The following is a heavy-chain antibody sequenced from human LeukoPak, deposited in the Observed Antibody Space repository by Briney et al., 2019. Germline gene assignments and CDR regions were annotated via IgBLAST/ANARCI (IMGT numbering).Heavy chain of an antibody. D-gene: IGHD2-2*01. CDR1: GFTFSSYE. J-gene: IGHJ4*02. V-gene: IGHV3-48*03. CDR3: ARSQYCSSTSCYGSFF. Sequence: GGSLRLSCAASGFTFSSYEMNWVRQAPGKGLEWVSYISSSGSTIYYADSVKGRFTISRDNAKNSLYLQMNSLRAEDTAVYYCARSQYCSSTSCYGSFFWGQGTLVTVSS. CDR2: ISSSGSTI.